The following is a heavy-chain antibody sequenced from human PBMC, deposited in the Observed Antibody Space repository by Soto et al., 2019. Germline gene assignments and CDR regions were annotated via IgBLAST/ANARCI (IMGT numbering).Heavy chain of an antibody. CDR3: VKHNWNTLGWFDP. CDR2: ISGSNGDST. CDR1: GFTFSNSA. V-gene: IGHV3-23*01. J-gene: IGHJ5*02. D-gene: IGHD1-20*01. Sequence: EVQLLESGGGLVQPGESLRLSCAASGFTFSNSAMTWVRQTPWKGLEWVSTISGSNGDSTYYADSVKGRFTISRDNSKNSLYRQMNSLRAEDTAVYNCVKHNWNTLGWFDPWGQGTLVTVSS.